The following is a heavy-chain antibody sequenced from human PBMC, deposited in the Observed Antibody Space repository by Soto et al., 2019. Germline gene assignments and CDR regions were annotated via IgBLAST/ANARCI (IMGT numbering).Heavy chain of an antibody. J-gene: IGHJ4*02. CDR2: IWADGSHQ. CDR1: GFTFSAYG. CDR3: ARGRGCNSGVRDYYFDY. D-gene: IGHD5-18*01. Sequence: PGGSLRLSCATSGFTFSAYGFHWVRQAPGKGLEWVAFIWADGSHQYYAASVRGPFTISRDNSQNTLFLQMTSLRAEDTAVYYCARGRGCNSGVRDYYFDYVGQGTLVTVSS. V-gene: IGHV3-33*01.